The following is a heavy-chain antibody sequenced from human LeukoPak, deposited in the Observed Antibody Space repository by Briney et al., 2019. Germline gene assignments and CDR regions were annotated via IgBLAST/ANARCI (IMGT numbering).Heavy chain of an antibody. CDR2: ISYDGSTT. V-gene: IGHV3-30*04. J-gene: IGHJ3*02. CDR3: ARGYRVGAYYYPHVSDI. D-gene: IGHD1-26*01. CDR1: GFTLSIYA. Sequence: PGGSLRLSCAASGFTLSIYAIHWVRQAPGKGLEWVAVISYDGSTTYYADSVKSRFTISRDNAKNSVHLQMNSLRAEDTAVYYCARGYRVGAYYYPHVSDIWGQGTMVTVSS.